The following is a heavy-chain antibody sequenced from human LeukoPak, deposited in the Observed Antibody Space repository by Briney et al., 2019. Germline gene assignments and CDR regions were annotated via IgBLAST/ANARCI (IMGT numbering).Heavy chain of an antibody. CDR1: GGTFSSYA. D-gene: IGHD3/OR15-3a*01. V-gene: IGHV1-69*06. Sequence: SVKVSCKASGGTFSSYAISWVRQAPGQGLEWMGGIIPIFGTANYAQKFQGRVTITADKSTSTAYMELSSLRSEDTAVYYCASALGGLVIKPLDYWGQGTLVTVSS. CDR3: ASALGGLVIKPLDY. J-gene: IGHJ4*02. CDR2: IIPIFGTA.